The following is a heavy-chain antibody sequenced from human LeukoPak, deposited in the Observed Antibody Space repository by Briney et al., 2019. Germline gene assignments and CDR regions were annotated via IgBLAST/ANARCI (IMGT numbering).Heavy chain of an antibody. J-gene: IGHJ6*02. CDR1: GLILSRYD. V-gene: IGHV3-30-3*01. CDR3: ARDRVQLWNHGMDG. D-gene: IGHD1-1*01. Sequence: GMPLRLFCAACGLILSRYDVLGPPQGTGRALEGVRTISYHGNNEYYRDSVKGRFTIYRDNSKNTLYLQMNSLRTEDTAAYYCARDRVQLWNHGMDGWGQGTTVTDCS. CDR2: ISYHGNNE.